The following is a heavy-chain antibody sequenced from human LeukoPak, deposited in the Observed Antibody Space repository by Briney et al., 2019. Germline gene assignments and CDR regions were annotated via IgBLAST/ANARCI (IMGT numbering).Heavy chain of an antibody. V-gene: IGHV4-59*01. CDR3: ARGVYIAAAQYAY. CDR2: IYYSGTT. CDR1: GGSISSYY. J-gene: IGHJ4*02. D-gene: IGHD6-13*01. Sequence: SETLSLTCTVSGGSISSYYWSWIRQPPGKGLEWIGYIYYSGTTNYNPSLKSRVTISVDTSKSQFSLKLSSVTAADTAVYYCARGVYIAAAQYAYWGQGTLVTVSS.